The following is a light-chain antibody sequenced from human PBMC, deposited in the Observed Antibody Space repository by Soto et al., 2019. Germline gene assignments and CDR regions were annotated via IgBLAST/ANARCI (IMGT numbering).Light chain of an antibody. CDR2: NTY. CDR1: SSNIGSHT. V-gene: IGLV1-44*01. CDR3: AAWDDGLNGVV. J-gene: IGLJ2*01. Sequence: QSVLTQPPSASGTPGQRVTISCSGSSSNIGSHTVNWYQQLPGTAPRLLIYNTYYRPSGVPDRFSGSKSGTSASLAISGLQSEDEADYYCAAWDDGLNGVVFGGGTQLTVL.